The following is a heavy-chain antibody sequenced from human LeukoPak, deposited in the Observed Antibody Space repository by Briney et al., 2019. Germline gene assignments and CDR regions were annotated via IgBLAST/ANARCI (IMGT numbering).Heavy chain of an antibody. V-gene: IGHV1-69*13. D-gene: IGHD6-13*01. J-gene: IGHJ5*02. Sequence: SVKVSCKASGGTFSSYAISWVRQAPGQGLAWMGGIVPIFGTANYAQKFQGRVTVTADESTSTAYMELSSLRSEDTAVYYCARDLVAAAGRGAWFDPWGQGTLVTVSS. CDR1: GGTFSSYA. CDR3: ARDLVAAAGRGAWFDP. CDR2: IVPIFGTA.